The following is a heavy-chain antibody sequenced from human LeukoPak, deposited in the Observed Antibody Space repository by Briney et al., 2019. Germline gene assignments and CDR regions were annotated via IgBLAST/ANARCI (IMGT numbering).Heavy chain of an antibody. Sequence: GGSLRLSCAGLGFTLSRYAMSGVGQAPGKGREGVAAISGWGGSTYYEGYVKGRFTISRDNSKNTLYLQMNSLRAEDTSVYYCAKDRMVTGWGQGTLVPVYS. V-gene: IGHV3-23*01. D-gene: IGHD5-18*01. CDR3: AKDRMVTG. CDR2: ISGWGGST. J-gene: IGHJ4*02. CDR1: GFTLSRYA.